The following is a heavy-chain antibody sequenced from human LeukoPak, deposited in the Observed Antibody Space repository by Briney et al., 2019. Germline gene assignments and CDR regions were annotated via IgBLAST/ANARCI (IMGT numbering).Heavy chain of an antibody. CDR3: ARLSGYSSGHYYSDY. D-gene: IGHD3-22*01. CDR1: GGSISSDY. CDR2: IYYRGST. Sequence: SETLSLTCTVSGGSISSDYWSWIRQPPGKGLEWIGYIYYRGSTNYDPSLKSRVTISVDTSKNQFSLKLSSVTAADTAVYYCARLSGYSSGHYYSDYWGQGTLVTVSS. V-gene: IGHV4-59*01. J-gene: IGHJ4*02.